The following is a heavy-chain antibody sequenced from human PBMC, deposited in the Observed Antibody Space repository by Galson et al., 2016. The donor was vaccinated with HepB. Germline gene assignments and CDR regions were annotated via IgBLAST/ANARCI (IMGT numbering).Heavy chain of an antibody. D-gene: IGHD3-10*01. J-gene: IGHJ4*02. CDR2: ISSSSSYI. V-gene: IGHV3-21*01. Sequence: SLRLSCAASGFTFSSYSMNWVRQAPGKGLEWVSSISSSSSYIYYADSGKGRFTNSRDNAKNSLYLQMNSRRAEDTAVYYCARGDIWGAIFDYWGQGTLVTVSS. CDR1: GFTFSSYS. CDR3: ARGDIWGAIFDY.